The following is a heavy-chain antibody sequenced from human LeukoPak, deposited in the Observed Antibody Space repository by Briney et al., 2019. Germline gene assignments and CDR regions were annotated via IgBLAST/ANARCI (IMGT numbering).Heavy chain of an antibody. Sequence: GGSLRLSCAASGFTFSSYSMNWVRQAPGKGLEWVSYISSSSSTIYYADSVKGRFTISRDNAKNSLYLQMNSLRAEDTAVYYCARDYGELIVYYYYYYMDVWGKGTTVTVSS. V-gene: IGHV3-48*01. D-gene: IGHD3-10*01. CDR1: GFTFSSYS. CDR2: ISSSSSTI. J-gene: IGHJ6*03. CDR3: ARDYGELIVYYYYYYMDV.